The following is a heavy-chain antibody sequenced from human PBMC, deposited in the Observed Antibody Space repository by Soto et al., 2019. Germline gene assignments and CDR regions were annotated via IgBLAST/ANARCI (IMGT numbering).Heavy chain of an antibody. D-gene: IGHD3-22*01. V-gene: IGHV1-24*01. Sequence: GASVKVSCKVSGYTLTELSMHWVRQAPGKGLEWMGGFDPEDGETIYAQKFQGRVTMTEDTSTDTAYMELSSLRSEDTAVYHCATDGYYDSSGYRNNYGMDVWGQGTTVTV. CDR3: ATDGYYDSSGYRNNYGMDV. CDR2: FDPEDGET. CDR1: GYTLTELS. J-gene: IGHJ6*02.